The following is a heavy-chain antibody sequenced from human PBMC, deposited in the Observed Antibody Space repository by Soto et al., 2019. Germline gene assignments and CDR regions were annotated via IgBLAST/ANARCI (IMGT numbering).Heavy chain of an antibody. V-gene: IGHV3-21*01. CDR1: GFTFSSHT. J-gene: IGHJ4*02. Sequence: EVQLVESGGGLVKPGGSLRLSCEASGFTFSSHTMNWVRQAPGKGRARVSSITGSRRDKFYEESVKGPFTISRDNAENSLDPQMNSMRAEDTAVYYCVKEVEGFDYWAQGALVIVCS. CDR3: VKEVEGFDY. D-gene: IGHD1-1*01. CDR2: ITGSRRDK.